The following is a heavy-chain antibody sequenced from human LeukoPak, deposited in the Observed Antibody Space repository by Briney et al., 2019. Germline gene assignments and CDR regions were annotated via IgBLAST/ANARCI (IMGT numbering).Heavy chain of an antibody. CDR2: ISSSGNTI. CDR3: ARGPSIAARYDAFDI. Sequence: GGPLRLSCAASEFTFTSYELNWVRQAPGKGLEWVPYISSSGNTISYADSVKGRFTISRDNAKNSLYLQVISLRAEDTAVYYCARGPSIAARYDAFDIWGQGTMVTVSS. V-gene: IGHV3-48*03. J-gene: IGHJ3*02. CDR1: EFTFTSYE. D-gene: IGHD6-6*01.